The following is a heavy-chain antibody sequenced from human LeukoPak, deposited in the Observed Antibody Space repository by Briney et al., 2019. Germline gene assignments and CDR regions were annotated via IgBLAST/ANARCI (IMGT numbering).Heavy chain of an antibody. CDR2: INQDGSEK. CDR1: GFTFSSHW. CDR3: ARSTAGFDF. J-gene: IGHJ4*02. D-gene: IGHD1-1*01. V-gene: IGHV3-7*01. Sequence: GGSLRLSCAASGFTFSSHWMAWVRQAPGKGPEWVANINQDGSEKYYVDSVKGRFTISRDNAKNSLYLQTKSLRPEDTAIYYCARSTAGFDFWGQGILVTVSA.